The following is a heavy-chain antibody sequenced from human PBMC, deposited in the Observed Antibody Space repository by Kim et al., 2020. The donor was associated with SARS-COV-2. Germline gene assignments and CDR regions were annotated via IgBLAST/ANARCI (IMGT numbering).Heavy chain of an antibody. CDR2: INTGNGDT. J-gene: IGHJ4*02. V-gene: IGHV1-3*04. CDR1: GYTFRIYG. CDR3: ARDPWSRQFDY. D-gene: IGHD2-8*01. Sequence: ASVKVSCKASGYTFRIYGIHWVRQAPGQRLEWMGWINTGNGDTKYSQEFQGRVTITRDTSATTVYMELSSLTYEDTAVYYCARDPWSRQFDYWGQGTLVT.